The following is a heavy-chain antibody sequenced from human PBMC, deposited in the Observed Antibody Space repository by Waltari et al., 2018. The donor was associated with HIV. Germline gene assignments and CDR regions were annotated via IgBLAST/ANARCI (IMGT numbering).Heavy chain of an antibody. J-gene: IGHJ4*02. CDR1: GFTFSNFA. CDR3: ARGYSSSRWIPLYH. V-gene: IGHV3-33*01. CDR2: FWSDGAEI. D-gene: IGHD6-6*01. Sequence: QVQLVESGGGVVQPGTSLTLSCAVSGFTFSNFAIHWVRQSPGKLLEWFAVFWSDGAEISYADSVNGRFTISKDSSQKTLYLHLTSLRAEDTALYYCARGYSSSRWIPLYHWGRGTLVTVSS.